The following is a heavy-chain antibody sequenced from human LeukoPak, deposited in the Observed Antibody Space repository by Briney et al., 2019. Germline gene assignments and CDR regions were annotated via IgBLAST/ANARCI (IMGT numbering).Heavy chain of an antibody. V-gene: IGHV2-70*11. CDR2: IDWDDDK. J-gene: IGHJ4*02. CDR3: ARTTYYYDSSGRPYYFDY. D-gene: IGHD3-22*01. CDR1: GFSLSTSGMC. Sequence: SGPALVKPTQTLTLTCTFSGFSLSTSGMCVSWIRQPPGKALEWLARIDWDDDKYYSTSLKTRLTISKDTSKNQVVLTVTNMDPVDTATYYCARTTYYYDSSGRPYYFDYWGQGTLVTVSS.